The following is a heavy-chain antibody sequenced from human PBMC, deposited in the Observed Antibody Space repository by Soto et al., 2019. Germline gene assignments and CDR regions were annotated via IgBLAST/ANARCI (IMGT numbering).Heavy chain of an antibody. D-gene: IGHD5-12*01. J-gene: IGHJ4*02. CDR1: GFSLRTSGLG. Sequence: QITLKESGPTLVKPTQTLTLTCTFSGFSLRTSGLGVGWIRQPPGKALEWLAVIFWDGDKRYSPSLKSRLTITEDTSKNQVVLTMTNMDPGDTATYFRAHRGDGYNGGLDYWGQGTLVTVSS. V-gene: IGHV2-5*02. CDR3: AHRGDGYNGGLDY. CDR2: IFWDGDK.